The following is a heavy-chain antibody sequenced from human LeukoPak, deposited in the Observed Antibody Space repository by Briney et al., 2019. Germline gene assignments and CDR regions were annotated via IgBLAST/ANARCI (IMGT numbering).Heavy chain of an antibody. D-gene: IGHD2-2*01. CDR1: GGTFSSYA. CDR3: ARDRGYCSSTSCYGPDWYFDL. CDR2: IIPILGTA. J-gene: IGHJ2*01. Sequence: GASVKVSCKASGGTFSSYAISWVRQAPGQGLEWMGGIIPILGTANSAQKFQGRVTITADKSTSTAYMELSSLRSEDTAVYYCARDRGYCSSTSCYGPDWYFDLWGRGTLVTVSS. V-gene: IGHV1-69*10.